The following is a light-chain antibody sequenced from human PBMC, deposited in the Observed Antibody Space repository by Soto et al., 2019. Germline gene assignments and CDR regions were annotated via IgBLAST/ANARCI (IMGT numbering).Light chain of an antibody. V-gene: IGLV2-14*01. J-gene: IGLJ3*02. CDR3: SPLASSSTPWV. Sequence: QSALTQPASVSGSPGQSITISCTGTSSDVGAYNYVYWYQHHPGKAPKVMIYGVGNRRSGVANRFYGSKSVNTASLTISGLQAEDGADYYCSPLASSSTPWVFGGGTKLTVL. CDR2: GVG. CDR1: SSDVGAYNY.